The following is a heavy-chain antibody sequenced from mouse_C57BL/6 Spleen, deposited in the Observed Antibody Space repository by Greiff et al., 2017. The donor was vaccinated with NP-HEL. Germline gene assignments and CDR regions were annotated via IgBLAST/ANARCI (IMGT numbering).Heavy chain of an antibody. V-gene: IGHV5-17*01. D-gene: IGHD1-1*01. CDR2: ISSGSSTI. CDR3: ARRGYGSSYWYFDV. Sequence: EVQRVESGGGLVKPGGSLKLSCAASGFTFSDYGMHWVRQAPEKGLEWVAYISSGSSTIYYADTVKGRFTISRANAKNTLFLQMTSLRSEDTAMYYCARRGYGSSYWYFDVWGTGTTVTVSS. J-gene: IGHJ1*03. CDR1: GFTFSDYG.